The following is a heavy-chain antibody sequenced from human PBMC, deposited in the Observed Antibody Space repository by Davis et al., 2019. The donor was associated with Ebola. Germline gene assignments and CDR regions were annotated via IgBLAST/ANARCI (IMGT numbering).Heavy chain of an antibody. D-gene: IGHD1-1*01. CDR2: IKSDGST. V-gene: IGHV3-74*01. CDR3: ARATVLDY. CDR1: GFTITNYW. J-gene: IGHJ4*02. Sequence: GESLKISCAVSGFTITNYWTHWVRQAPGKGLVWVSRIKSDGSTIYADSVKGRFTISRDNSKNTLYLQMNSLRAEDTAVYYCARATVLDYWGQGTLVTVSS.